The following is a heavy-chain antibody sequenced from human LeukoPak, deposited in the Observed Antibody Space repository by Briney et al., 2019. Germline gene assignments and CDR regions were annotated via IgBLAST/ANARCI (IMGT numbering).Heavy chain of an antibody. CDR2: INDSGST. D-gene: IGHD2-8*01. CDR1: GGSFSGYY. CDR3: ARVGGAPYYLDP. J-gene: IGHJ5*02. V-gene: IGHV4-34*01. Sequence: SETLSLTCAVYGGSFSGYYWSWIRQPPGKGLEWIGEINDSGSTNFNPSLKTRVTISGDTSKNQFSLKLSSVTAADTAVYYCARVGGAPYYLDPWGQETLVPSPS.